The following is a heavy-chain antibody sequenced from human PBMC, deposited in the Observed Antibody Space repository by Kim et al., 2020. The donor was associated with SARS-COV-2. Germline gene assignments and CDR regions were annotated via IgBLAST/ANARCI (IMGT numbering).Heavy chain of an antibody. Sequence: GGSLRLSCAASGFTVSSNYMSWVRQAPGKGLEWVSVIYSGGSTYYADSVKGRFTISRDNSKNTLYLQMNSLRAEDTAVYYCARDGIAVAGPKVDYWGQGTLVTVSS. V-gene: IGHV3-66*01. D-gene: IGHD6-19*01. J-gene: IGHJ4*02. CDR3: ARDGIAVAGPKVDY. CDR2: IYSGGST. CDR1: GFTVSSNY.